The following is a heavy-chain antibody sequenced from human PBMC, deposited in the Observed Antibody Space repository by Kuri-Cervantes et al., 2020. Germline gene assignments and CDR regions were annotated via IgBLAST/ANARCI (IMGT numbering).Heavy chain of an antibody. V-gene: IGHV3-7*01. CDR3: AKDGGYGSGYPFDY. D-gene: IGHD3-22*01. Sequence: GESLKISCAASGFTFSSYWMSWVRQAPGKGLEWVANIKQDGSEKYYVDSVKGRFTISRDNAKNSLYLQMNSLRAEDTAVYYCAKDGGYGSGYPFDYWGQGTLVTVSS. J-gene: IGHJ4*02. CDR1: GFTFSSYW. CDR2: IKQDGSEK.